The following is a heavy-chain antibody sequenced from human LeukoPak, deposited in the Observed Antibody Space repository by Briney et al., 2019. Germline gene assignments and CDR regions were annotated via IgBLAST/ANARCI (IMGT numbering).Heavy chain of an antibody. CDR2: IYYSGST. CDR3: ASESGYSGYFDY. Sequence: SETLSLACTDSGGSISSYYWSWIRQPPGKGLEWIGYIYYSGSTNYNPSLKSRVTISVDTSKNQFSLKLSSVTAAGTAVYYCASESGYSGYFDYWGQGTLVTVSS. D-gene: IGHD5-12*01. J-gene: IGHJ4*02. V-gene: IGHV4-59*01. CDR1: GGSISSYY.